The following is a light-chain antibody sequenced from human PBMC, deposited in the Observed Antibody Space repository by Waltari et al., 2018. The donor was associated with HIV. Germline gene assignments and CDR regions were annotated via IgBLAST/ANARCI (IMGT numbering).Light chain of an antibody. V-gene: IGLV2-23*02. CDR1: SPDVGNFNL. Sequence: QSALTQPASVSGSPGQSITISCTGTSPDVGNFNLVSRDQQYPGKAPKLLIYEVTKRSSGASNRFSASKSGNTASLTISGLRAEDEADYYCYSYSDTSSSYVFGTGTKVTVL. CDR2: EVT. CDR3: YSYSDTSSSYV. J-gene: IGLJ1*01.